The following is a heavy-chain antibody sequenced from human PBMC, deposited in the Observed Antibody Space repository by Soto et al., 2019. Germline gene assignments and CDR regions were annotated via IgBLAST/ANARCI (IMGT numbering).Heavy chain of an antibody. CDR2: IGTAGDT. Sequence: GGSLRLSCAASGFTFSSYDMHWVRQATGKGLEWVSAIGTAGDTYYPGSVKGRFTISRENAKNSLYPQMNSLRAGDTAVYYCARGVGSSPDFDYWGQGTLVTVSS. CDR3: ARGVGSSPDFDY. V-gene: IGHV3-13*01. CDR1: GFTFSSYD. D-gene: IGHD2-15*01. J-gene: IGHJ4*02.